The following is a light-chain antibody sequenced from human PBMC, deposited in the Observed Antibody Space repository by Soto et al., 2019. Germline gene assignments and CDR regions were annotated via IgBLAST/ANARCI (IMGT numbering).Light chain of an antibody. Sequence: DIQLTQSPSFLSASVGDRVSITCWASQGINSYLAWYQQKPGKAPKLLIYAASTLPSGVPSRFSGSGSGTQFPLTITSLQPEDFATYFCQQLNSSPQTFGQGTKLEIK. V-gene: IGKV1-9*01. J-gene: IGKJ2*01. CDR3: QQLNSSPQT. CDR2: AAS. CDR1: QGINSY.